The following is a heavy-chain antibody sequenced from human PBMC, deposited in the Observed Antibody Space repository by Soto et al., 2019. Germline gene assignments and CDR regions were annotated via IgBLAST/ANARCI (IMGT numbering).Heavy chain of an antibody. D-gene: IGHD5-12*01. Sequence: QVQLVQSGAEVKKPGSSVTVSCKTSGGTFSRYIISWVRQAPGQGLEWMGGIIPIFGTANYAQKFQGRVTITADESTSTAYMELSSLRSEDTAVYYCARGNHRWLQLWYFDLWGRGTLVTVSS. V-gene: IGHV1-69*12. CDR1: GGTFSRYI. CDR2: IIPIFGTA. CDR3: ARGNHRWLQLWYFDL. J-gene: IGHJ2*01.